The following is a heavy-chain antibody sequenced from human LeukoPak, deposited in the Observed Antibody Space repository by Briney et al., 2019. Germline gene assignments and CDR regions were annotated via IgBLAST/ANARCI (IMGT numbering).Heavy chain of an antibody. CDR3: AKVVVAAAVIFDY. J-gene: IGHJ4*02. Sequence: QTGGSLRLSCAASGFTFSSYAMSWVRQAPGRGLEWVSAISGSGGSTYYADSVKGRFTISRDNSKNTLYLQMNSLRAEDTAVYYCAKVVVAAAVIFDYWGQGTLVTVSS. CDR2: ISGSGGST. CDR1: GFTFSSYA. D-gene: IGHD6-13*01. V-gene: IGHV3-23*01.